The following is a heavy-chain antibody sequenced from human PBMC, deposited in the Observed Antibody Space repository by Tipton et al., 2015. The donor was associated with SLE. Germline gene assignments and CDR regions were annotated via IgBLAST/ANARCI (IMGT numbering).Heavy chain of an antibody. V-gene: IGHV3-72*01. CDR1: GFTFSDHY. CDR3: ARATDYGGNWGMDV. Sequence: SLRLSCVASGFTFSDHYMDWVRQAPGKGLEWVARIRKRTNSYTTEYAASVKGRFTISRDDSKNSVYLQMNSLETEDTAVYYCARATDYGGNWGMDVWGQGTTVAVSS. J-gene: IGHJ6*02. CDR2: IRKRTNSYTT. D-gene: IGHD4/OR15-4a*01.